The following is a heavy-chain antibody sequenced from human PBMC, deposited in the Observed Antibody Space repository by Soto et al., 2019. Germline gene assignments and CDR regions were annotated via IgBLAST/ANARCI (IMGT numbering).Heavy chain of an antibody. J-gene: IGHJ3*02. Sequence: GGSLRLSCAASGLTFSDYYMSWIRQAPGKGLEWVSYISSSGSTIYYADSVKGRFTISRDNAKNSLYLQMNSLRAEDTAVYYCARENPRYCSGGSCYSGPFYDAFDIWGQGTMVTVSS. D-gene: IGHD2-15*01. CDR1: GLTFSDYY. CDR2: ISSSGSTI. CDR3: ARENPRYCSGGSCYSGPFYDAFDI. V-gene: IGHV3-11*01.